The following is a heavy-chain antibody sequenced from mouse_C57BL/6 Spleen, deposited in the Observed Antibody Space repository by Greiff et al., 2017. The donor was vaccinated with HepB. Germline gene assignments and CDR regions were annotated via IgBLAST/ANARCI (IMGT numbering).Heavy chain of an antibody. CDR1: GYTFTSYW. D-gene: IGHD2-1*01. Sequence: QVQLQQPGTELVKPGASVKLSCTASGYTFTSYWMHWVKQRPGQGLEWIGNINPSNGGTNYNAKFKSKATLTVDKSSSTAYMQLSSLTSEDSAVYYGASGNYRGYFDYGGQGTTVTVSS. V-gene: IGHV1-53*01. CDR3: ASGNYRGYFDY. CDR2: INPSNGGT. J-gene: IGHJ2*01.